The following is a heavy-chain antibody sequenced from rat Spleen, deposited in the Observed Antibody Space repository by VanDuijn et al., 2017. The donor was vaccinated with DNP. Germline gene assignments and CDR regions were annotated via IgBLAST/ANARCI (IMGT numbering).Heavy chain of an antibody. CDR3: ARQAATRRYFDY. CDR1: GFTFSDYY. D-gene: IGHD1-4*01. Sequence: EVQLVESDGGLVQPGRSLKLSCAASGFTFSDYYMAWVRQAPTKGLEWVATISYDGSSTYYRDSVKGRFTISRDNAKRPLYLQMDSLRSEDTATYYCARQAATRRYFDYWGQGVMVTVSS. CDR2: ISYDGSST. J-gene: IGHJ2*01. V-gene: IGHV5-29*01.